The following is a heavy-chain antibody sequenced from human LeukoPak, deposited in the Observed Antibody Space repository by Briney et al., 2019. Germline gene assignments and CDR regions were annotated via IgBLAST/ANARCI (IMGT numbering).Heavy chain of an antibody. V-gene: IGHV1-69*13. CDR1: GGTFSRIA. CDR3: ASGVIAAAEDYFDS. CDR2: IIPMFDTA. D-gene: IGHD6-13*01. Sequence: SVKVSCKASGGTFSRIAINWVRQAPGQGLEWIGGIIPMFDTATYAQKFQGRVTITADESTNTAYLELRSLRCEDTAVYYCASGVIAAAEDYFDSWGQGTLVTVSS. J-gene: IGHJ4*02.